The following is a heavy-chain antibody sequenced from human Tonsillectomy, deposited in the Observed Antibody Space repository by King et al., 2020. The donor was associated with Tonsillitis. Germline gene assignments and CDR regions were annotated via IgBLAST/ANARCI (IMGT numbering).Heavy chain of an antibody. D-gene: IGHD3-3*01. CDR3: ARGEWYPPRGRNWFDP. V-gene: IGHV4-39*02. CDR2: IYYTGST. J-gene: IGHJ5*02. Sequence: QLQESGPGLLKPSETLSLTCTVSGGSISSRNYDWGWIRQPPGQGLEWIATIYYTGSTYYNPSLKSRVTIFVDTAKNHFSLNLTSVTAADTAVYYCARGEWYPPRGRNWFDPWGQGALVTVSS. CDR1: GGSISSRNYD.